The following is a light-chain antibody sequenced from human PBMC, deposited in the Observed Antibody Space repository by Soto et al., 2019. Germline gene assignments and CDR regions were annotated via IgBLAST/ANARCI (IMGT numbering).Light chain of an antibody. V-gene: IGLV4-69*01. J-gene: IGLJ1*01. CDR2: VNSDGSH. CDR3: HTCGTGFNYV. CDR1: SGHSSYA. Sequence: QSVLTQSPSASASLGASVKLTCTLSSGHSSYAIAWHQQQPEKGPRYLMKVNSDGSHTKGDGIPDRFSGSSSGAERYLIISSLQSDYVADYSCHTCGTGFNYVFGTGTMVTVL.